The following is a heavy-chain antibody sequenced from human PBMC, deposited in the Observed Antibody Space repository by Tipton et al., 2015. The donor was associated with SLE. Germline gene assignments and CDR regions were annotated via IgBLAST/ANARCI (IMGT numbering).Heavy chain of an antibody. D-gene: IGHD3-10*01. V-gene: IGHV4-59*11. CDR2: INYSGRT. CDR1: GGSISSHY. J-gene: IGHJ5*02. Sequence: TLSLTCTVSGGSISSHYWSWIRQPPGKGLEWIGYINYSGRTNSNPSLKSRVTISVDTSKNQFSLKLSSVTAADTAVYYCARGGGYYYGSGSSPWVDPWGQGMPVTVFS. CDR3: ARGGGYYYGSGSSPWVDP.